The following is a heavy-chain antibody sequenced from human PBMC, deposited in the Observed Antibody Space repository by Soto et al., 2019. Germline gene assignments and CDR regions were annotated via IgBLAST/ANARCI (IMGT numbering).Heavy chain of an antibody. J-gene: IGHJ4*02. CDR1: GFTFSTYT. V-gene: IGHV3-23*01. D-gene: IGHD1-26*01. CDR3: GKGHWELPRPYDFHF. CDR2: ISGSGKST. Sequence: EVQLLESGAGLIQPGGSLRLSCAASGFTFSTYTMSWVRQAPGKGLEWVSSISGSGKSTNYADSVKGRVTSSRDNSKNTLFVQMNSLRATDTAVYYCGKGHWELPRPYDFHFWGQGTPLTVSS.